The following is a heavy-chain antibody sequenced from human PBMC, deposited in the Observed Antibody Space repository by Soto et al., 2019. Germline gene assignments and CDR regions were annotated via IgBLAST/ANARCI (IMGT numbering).Heavy chain of an antibody. CDR2: ISSSSSYI. V-gene: IGHV3-21*01. CDR3: ARGRSIVGAGSLDAFDI. J-gene: IGHJ3*02. D-gene: IGHD1-26*01. Sequence: EVQLVESGGGLVKPGGSLRLSCAASGFTFSSYSMNWVRQAPGKGLEWVSSISSSSSYIYYADSVKGRFTISRDNAKNSLARQMNSLRAEDTAVYYCARGRSIVGAGSLDAFDIWGQGTMVTVSS. CDR1: GFTFSSYS.